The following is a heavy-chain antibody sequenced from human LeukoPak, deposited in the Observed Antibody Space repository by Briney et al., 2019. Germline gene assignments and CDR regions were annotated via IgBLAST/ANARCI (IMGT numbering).Heavy chain of an antibody. CDR3: AIFGVVEHYYYGMDV. J-gene: IGHJ6*02. V-gene: IGHV1-18*01. CDR1: GYTFTSYG. CDR2: ISAYNGNT. Sequence: GASVKVSCKASGYTFTSYGISWERQAPGQGLEWMGWISAYNGNTNYAQKLQGRVTMTTDTSTSTAYMELRSLRSDDTAVYYCAIFGVVEHYYYGMDVWGQGTTVTVSS. D-gene: IGHD3-3*01.